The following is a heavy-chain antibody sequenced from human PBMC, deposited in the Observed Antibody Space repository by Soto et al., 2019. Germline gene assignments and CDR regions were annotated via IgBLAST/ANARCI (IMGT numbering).Heavy chain of an antibody. D-gene: IGHD3-3*01. Sequence: GGSLRLSCAASGFTFSSYAMHWVRQAPGKGLEWVAVISYDGSNKYYADSVKGRFTISRDNSKNTLYLQMNSLRAEDTAVYYCARDRALRFLEWSAQGCMDVWGQGTTVTVSS. J-gene: IGHJ6*02. CDR3: ARDRALRFLEWSAQGCMDV. CDR1: GFTFSSYA. CDR2: ISYDGSNK. V-gene: IGHV3-30-3*01.